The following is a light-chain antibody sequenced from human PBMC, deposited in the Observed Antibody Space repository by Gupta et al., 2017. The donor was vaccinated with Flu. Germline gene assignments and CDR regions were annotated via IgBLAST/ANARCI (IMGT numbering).Light chain of an antibody. CDR3: QQDDNHPPT. Sequence: DIVMTQSPDSLAVSLGERTTINCKSSQSVCSGSNNLNCLAWYQQKPGQPPKLLIYWASIRGSGVPSRFSDSGSGTDFTLTISSLQAEDVAVYYCQQDDNHPPTFGQGTKVEIK. J-gene: IGKJ1*01. CDR1: QSVCSGSNNLNC. CDR2: WAS. V-gene: IGKV4-1*01.